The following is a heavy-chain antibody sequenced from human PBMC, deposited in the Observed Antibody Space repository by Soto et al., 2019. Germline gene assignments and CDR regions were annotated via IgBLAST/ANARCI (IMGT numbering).Heavy chain of an antibody. Sequence: EVQLLESGGGLVQPGGSLRLSCAASGFTFSSYAMSWVRQAPGKGLEWVSAISGSGGSTYYADSVKGRFTISRDNYKNPPSLHINRLSAEETAVSYCAKDDSGSGYYSTYHGCFDYWGQGTLVTVSS. CDR1: GFTFSSYA. D-gene: IGHD4-4*01. J-gene: IGHJ4*02. CDR3: AKDDSGSGYYSTYHGCFDY. V-gene: IGHV3-23*01. CDR2: ISGSGGST.